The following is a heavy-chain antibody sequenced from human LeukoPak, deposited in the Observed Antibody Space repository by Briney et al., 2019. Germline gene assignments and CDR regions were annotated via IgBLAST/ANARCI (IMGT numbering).Heavy chain of an antibody. CDR1: GGSISSSSYY. Sequence: SETLSLTCTVSGGSISSSSYYWGWIRQPPGKGLEWIGSIYYSGSTYYNPSLKSRVTISVDTSKNQFSLKLSSVTAADTAVYYCARQHDYGDYAYGMDVWGQGTTVTVSS. J-gene: IGHJ6*02. CDR2: IYYSGST. D-gene: IGHD4-17*01. V-gene: IGHV4-39*01. CDR3: ARQHDYGDYAYGMDV.